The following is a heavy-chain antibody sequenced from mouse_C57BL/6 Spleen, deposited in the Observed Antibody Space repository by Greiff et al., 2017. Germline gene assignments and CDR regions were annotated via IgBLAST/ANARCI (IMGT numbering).Heavy chain of an antibody. CDR2: ISYDGSN. J-gene: IGHJ3*01. V-gene: IGHV3-6*01. CDR1: GYSITSGYY. CDR3: ARREYGSPWFAY. Sequence: EVKLQESGPGLVKPSQSLSLSCSVTGYSITSGYYWNWIRQFPGNQLEWLGYISYDGSNNYNPALKNRIAITLDTTKNQCFLKLTSLTTEDTATYYCARREYGSPWFAYWGQGTLVTVSA. D-gene: IGHD2-10*02.